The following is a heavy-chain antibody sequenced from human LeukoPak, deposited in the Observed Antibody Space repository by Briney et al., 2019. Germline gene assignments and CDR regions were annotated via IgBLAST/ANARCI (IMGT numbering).Heavy chain of an antibody. V-gene: IGHV3-74*01. CDR3: ARETSGYYYKSYLDY. Sequence: GGSLRLSCGASGFTFSNYWMHWVRQAPGKGLVWVSRINSDGSRTSYADSVKGGFTISRDNAKNTLYLQMNSLRAEDTAVYYCARETSGYYYKSYLDYWGQGTLVTVSS. CDR2: INSDGSRT. D-gene: IGHD3-22*01. CDR1: GFTFSNYW. J-gene: IGHJ4*02.